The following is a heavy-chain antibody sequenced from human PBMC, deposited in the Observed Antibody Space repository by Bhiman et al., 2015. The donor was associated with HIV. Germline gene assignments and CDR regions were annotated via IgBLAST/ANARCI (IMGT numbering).Heavy chain of an antibody. D-gene: IGHD2-21*02. CDR3: AREVTPGGPRYYFDY. CDR1: GFTFSRYT. V-gene: IGHV3-21*03. J-gene: IGHJ4*02. CDR2: ISSTSTYI. Sequence: EVQLVESGGGPVKPGGSLRLSCAASGFTFSRYTMSWVRQAPGKGLEWVSSISSTSTYIYYTDSVKGRFTISRDNAKNSLYLQMNSLRAEDTAVYYCAREVTPGGPRYYFDYWGQGTLVTVSS.